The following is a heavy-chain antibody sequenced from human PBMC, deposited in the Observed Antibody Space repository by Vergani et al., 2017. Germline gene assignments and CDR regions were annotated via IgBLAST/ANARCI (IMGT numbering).Heavy chain of an antibody. CDR3: TTDHYYDLRPI. J-gene: IGHJ4*02. V-gene: IGHV1-46*01. CDR2: ISPDGFST. D-gene: IGHD3-16*01. Sequence: QVQLVQSGAEVGKPGASVKISCKASGYTFTAYYIHWVRQAPEQGLEWVGVISPDGFSTFYAQKFQGRVTITADTSSDTTYMEMSSLRSEDTAVYYCTTDHYYDLRPIWGQGTPVTVSS. CDR1: GYTFTAYY.